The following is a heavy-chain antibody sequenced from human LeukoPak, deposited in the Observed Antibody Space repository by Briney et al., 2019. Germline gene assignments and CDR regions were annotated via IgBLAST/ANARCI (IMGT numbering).Heavy chain of an antibody. D-gene: IGHD3-10*01. CDR1: GFTFSSYA. Sequence: PGGSLSLSCAASGFTFSSYAMSWVRQAPGKGLAWVSAISGSGGSTYYADSVKGRFTISRDNSKNTLYLQMNSLRGEDTAVYYCVRDEGFHGSGSNWGQGTLVTVSS. CDR3: VRDEGFHGSGSN. J-gene: IGHJ4*02. CDR2: ISGSGGST. V-gene: IGHV3-23*01.